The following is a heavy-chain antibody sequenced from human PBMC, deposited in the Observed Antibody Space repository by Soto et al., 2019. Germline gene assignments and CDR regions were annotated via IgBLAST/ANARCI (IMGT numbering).Heavy chain of an antibody. Sequence: GASVKVSCKASGYTFTGYYMHWVRQAPGQGLEWMGWINPNSGGTNYAQKFQGWVTMTRDTSISTAYMELSRLRSGDTAVYYCASKQWLVRAGFDYWGQGPLVTVSS. CDR1: GYTFTGYY. D-gene: IGHD6-19*01. J-gene: IGHJ4*02. CDR3: ASKQWLVRAGFDY. CDR2: INPNSGGT. V-gene: IGHV1-2*04.